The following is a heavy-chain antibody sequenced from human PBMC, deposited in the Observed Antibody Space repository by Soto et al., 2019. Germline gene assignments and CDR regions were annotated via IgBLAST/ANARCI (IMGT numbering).Heavy chain of an antibody. CDR3: ARDRDDSSGWYSPFDY. CDR1: GFTFSSYA. Sequence: QVQLVESGGGVVQPGRSLRLSCAASGFTFSSYAMHWVRQAPGKGLEWVAVISYDGSNKYYADSVKGRFTISRDNSKNTLYLQMNSLRAEDTAVYYYARDRDDSSGWYSPFDYWGQGTLVTVSS. D-gene: IGHD6-19*01. V-gene: IGHV3-30-3*01. CDR2: ISYDGSNK. J-gene: IGHJ4*02.